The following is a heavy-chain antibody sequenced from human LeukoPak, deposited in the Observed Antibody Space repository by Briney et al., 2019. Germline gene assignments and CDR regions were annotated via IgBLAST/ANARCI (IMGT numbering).Heavy chain of an antibody. CDR3: ARDYYDSSGYGAFDI. Sequence: ASVKVSCKASGYTFTSYGISWVRRAPGQGLEWMGWISNYNGNINYAQKLQGGVTMTTETSTSTAYMELRSLRSDDTAVYYCARDYYDSSGYGAFDIWGQGTMVTVSS. V-gene: IGHV1-18*04. D-gene: IGHD3-22*01. J-gene: IGHJ3*02. CDR2: ISNYNGNI. CDR1: GYTFTSYG.